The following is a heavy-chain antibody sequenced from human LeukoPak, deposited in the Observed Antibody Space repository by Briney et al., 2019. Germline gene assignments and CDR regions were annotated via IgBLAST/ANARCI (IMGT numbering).Heavy chain of an antibody. D-gene: IGHD3-22*01. V-gene: IGHV4-4*07. CDR1: GGSISSYY. J-gene: IGHJ3*02. CDR2: IYTSGST. Sequence: PSETLSLTCTVPGGSISSYYWSWIRQPAGKGLEWIGRIYTSGSTNYNPSLKSRVTMSVDTSKNQFSLKLSSVTAADTAVYYCARVYYDSSGYYQFDAFDIWGQGTMVTVSS. CDR3: ARVYYDSSGYYQFDAFDI.